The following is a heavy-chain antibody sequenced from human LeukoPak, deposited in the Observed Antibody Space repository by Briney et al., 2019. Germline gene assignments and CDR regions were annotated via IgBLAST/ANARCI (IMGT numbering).Heavy chain of an antibody. V-gene: IGHV4-59*01. CDR2: IYYSGST. CDR3: ARDRLYFFDY. D-gene: IGHD2-21*02. Sequence: PSETLSLTCTVSGGSISSYYWSWIRQPPGKGLEWIGYIYYSGSTNYNPSLKSRVTISVDTSKNQFSLKLSSVTAADTAVYYCARDRLYFFDYWGQGTLVTVSS. CDR1: GGSISSYY. J-gene: IGHJ4*02.